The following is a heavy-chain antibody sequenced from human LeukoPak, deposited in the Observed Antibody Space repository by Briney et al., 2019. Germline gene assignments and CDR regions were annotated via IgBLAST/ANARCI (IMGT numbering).Heavy chain of an antibody. Sequence: GGSLRLSCAASGFTFSSYAMSWVRQAPGKGLEWVSAISGSGGSTYYADSVKGRFTISRDNAKNSLYLQMNSLRAEDTALYYCAKDLYYDSSGLHDYWGQGTLVTVSS. CDR2: ISGSGGST. CDR3: AKDLYYDSSGLHDY. D-gene: IGHD3-22*01. CDR1: GFTFSSYA. J-gene: IGHJ4*02. V-gene: IGHV3-23*01.